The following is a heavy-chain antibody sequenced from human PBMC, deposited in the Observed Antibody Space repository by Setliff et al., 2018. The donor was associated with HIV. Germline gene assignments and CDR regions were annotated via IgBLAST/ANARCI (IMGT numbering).Heavy chain of an antibody. Sequence: GGSMRLSCAASGFTFSDYYMTWIRQAPGKGLEWVLSISNSGTSTLYADSVKGRFTISRDNSKNTLYLQMNSLRAEDTAVFYCARDSGYCSGDSCYSGLDYWGQGTLVTVSS. CDR1: GFTFSDYY. J-gene: IGHJ4*02. V-gene: IGHV3-11*04. CDR3: ARDSGYCSGDSCYSGLDY. D-gene: IGHD2-15*01. CDR2: ISNSGTST.